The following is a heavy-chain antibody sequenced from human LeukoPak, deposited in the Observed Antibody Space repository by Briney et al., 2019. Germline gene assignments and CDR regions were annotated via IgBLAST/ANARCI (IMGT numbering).Heavy chain of an antibody. Sequence: PGGSLRLSCAASGFTFDDYGMSWVRQAPGKGLEWVAVISYDGSNKYYAGSVKGRFTISRDNSKNTLYLQMNSLRAEDTAVYYCARDMGRGWAVAGFLDYWGQGTLVTVSS. CDR3: ARDMGRGWAVAGFLDY. CDR2: ISYDGSNK. V-gene: IGHV3-30*03. D-gene: IGHD6-19*01. CDR1: GFTFDDYG. J-gene: IGHJ4*02.